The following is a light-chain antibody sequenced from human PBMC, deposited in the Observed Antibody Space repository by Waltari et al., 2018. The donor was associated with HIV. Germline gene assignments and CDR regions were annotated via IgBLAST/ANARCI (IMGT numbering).Light chain of an antibody. CDR3: ASYSTSGFLL. J-gene: IGLJ3*02. CDR2: GVT. CDR1: TSDIASNIH. V-gene: IGLV2-14*01. Sequence: QSALTQPVSLSGSPGQSVTITCSGLTSDIASNIHVSWYQQHPGKVPKLVIFGVTNRASEISDLFSGSRSGDTASLIISGLQSEDEAHYYCASYSTSGFLLFGGGTKLTVL.